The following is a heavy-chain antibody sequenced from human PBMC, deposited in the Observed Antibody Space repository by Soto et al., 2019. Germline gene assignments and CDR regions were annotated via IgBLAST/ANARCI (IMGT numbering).Heavy chain of an antibody. CDR3: ARDKITGLFDY. CDR2: INHSGST. Sequence: SETLALTCAVYGGSFSGYCWTWIRQPPGTGLEWIGEINHSGSTNYNPSLKSRVTISVDTSKNQFSLKLTSVTAADTAVYYCARDKITGLFDYWGQGTLVTVS. V-gene: IGHV4-34*01. CDR1: GGSFSGYC. J-gene: IGHJ4*02. D-gene: IGHD2-8*02.